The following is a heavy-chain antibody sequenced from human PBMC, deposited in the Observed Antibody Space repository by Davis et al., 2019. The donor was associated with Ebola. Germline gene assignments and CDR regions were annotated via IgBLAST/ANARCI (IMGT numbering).Heavy chain of an antibody. V-gene: IGHV3-23*01. J-gene: IGHJ4*02. CDR2: ISGSGGNT. Sequence: GESLKISCAASGFTFSTYSMSWVRQAPGKGLEWVSAISGSGGNTYYADSVKGRFTISRDNSKKTMYLQMNSLRAEDTAVYYCARDTWYSGDDNGGDWGQGTLVTVSS. CDR1: GFTFSTYS. CDR3: ARDTWYSGDDNGGD. D-gene: IGHD1-26*01.